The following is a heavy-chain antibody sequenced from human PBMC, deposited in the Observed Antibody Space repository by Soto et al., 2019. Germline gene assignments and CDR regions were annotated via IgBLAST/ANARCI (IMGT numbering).Heavy chain of an antibody. Sequence: SETLSLTCTVSGGSISSTNSYWGWIRQPPGKGLEWIGTISYTGSTYYNPSLKSRVTISVDTSKNQFSLKLTSVTAADTAVYYCARRLSPGSYSDYWGQGTLVTVSS. CDR2: ISYTGST. CDR3: ARRLSPGSYSDY. J-gene: IGHJ4*02. V-gene: IGHV4-39*01. D-gene: IGHD1-26*01. CDR1: GGSISSTNSY.